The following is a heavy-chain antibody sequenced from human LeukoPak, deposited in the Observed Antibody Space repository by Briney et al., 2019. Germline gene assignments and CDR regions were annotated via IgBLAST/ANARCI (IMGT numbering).Heavy chain of an antibody. CDR1: GFIFSTYS. V-gene: IGHV3-21*01. CDR2: ISSTSSYI. Sequence: GGSLRLSCAASGFIFSTYSMNWVRQAPGKGLEWVSSISSTSSYIYYADSVKGRFTVSRDNAKNSLFLQMNSLRVEDTAVYFCAYTYSRGQGTLVTVSS. D-gene: IGHD3-16*01. CDR3: AYTYS. J-gene: IGHJ4*02.